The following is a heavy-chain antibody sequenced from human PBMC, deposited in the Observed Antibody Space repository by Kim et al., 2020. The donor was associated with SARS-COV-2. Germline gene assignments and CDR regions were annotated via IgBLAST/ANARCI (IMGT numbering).Heavy chain of an antibody. D-gene: IGHD6-13*01. V-gene: IGHV3-23*01. Sequence: GGSLRLSCAASGFTFSSYAMSWVRQAPGKGLEWVSAISGSGGSTYYADSVKGRFTISRDNSKNTLYLQMNSLRAEDTAVYYCAKGPQVGYSSSWYYGQYWGQGTLVTVSS. CDR2: ISGSGGST. CDR3: AKGPQVGYSSSWYYGQY. J-gene: IGHJ4*02. CDR1: GFTFSSYA.